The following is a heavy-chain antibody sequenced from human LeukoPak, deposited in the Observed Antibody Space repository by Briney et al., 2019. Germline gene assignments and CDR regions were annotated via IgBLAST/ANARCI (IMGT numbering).Heavy chain of an antibody. CDR1: GFTFSSYA. V-gene: IGHV3-30-3*01. D-gene: IGHD3-16*01. CDR3: ARDWGYTGIGPLLDP. J-gene: IGHJ5*02. CDR2: ILYDGSNK. Sequence: GRSLRLSCAASGFTFSSYAMHWVRQAPGKGLEWVAVILYDGSNKYYADSVKGRFTISRDNSKNTLYLQMNSLRAEDTAVYYCARDWGYTGIGPLLDPWGQGTLVTVSS.